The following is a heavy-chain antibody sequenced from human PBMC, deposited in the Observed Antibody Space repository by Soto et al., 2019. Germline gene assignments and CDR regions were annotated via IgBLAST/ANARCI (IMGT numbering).Heavy chain of an antibody. D-gene: IGHD4-17*01. J-gene: IGHJ4*02. Sequence: SETLSLTCIVSGSSISPYYWSWLRQPPGKGLEWIGKIYYSGITNYNPSRKSRVTISVDTSKNQFSLKLTSVTAADTAVYYCVRVGGYYGDYPNFDYWGQGTLVPVSP. CDR2: IYYSGIT. V-gene: IGHV4-59*01. CDR3: VRVGGYYGDYPNFDY. CDR1: GSSISPYY.